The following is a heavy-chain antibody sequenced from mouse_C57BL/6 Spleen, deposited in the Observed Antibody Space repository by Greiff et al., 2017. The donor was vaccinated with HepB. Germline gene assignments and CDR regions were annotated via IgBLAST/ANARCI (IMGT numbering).Heavy chain of an antibody. CDR3: ARLGYDGYLVAY. J-gene: IGHJ3*01. Sequence: VQLQQSGAELVKPGASVKISCKASGYAFSSYWMNWVKQRPGKGLEWIGQIYPGDGDTNYNGQFKGKATLTADKSSSTAYMQLSSLTSEDAAVYSCARLGYDGYLVAYWGQGTLVTVSA. CDR1: GYAFSSYW. D-gene: IGHD2-3*01. CDR2: IYPGDGDT. V-gene: IGHV1-80*01.